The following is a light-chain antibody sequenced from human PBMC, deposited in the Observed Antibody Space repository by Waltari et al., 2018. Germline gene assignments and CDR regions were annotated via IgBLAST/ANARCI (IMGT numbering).Light chain of an antibody. CDR1: QSVLYNSNNKNY. CDR3: QQHYISRT. Sequence: DIVMTQSPNSLAVSLGERATSNCKSSQSVLYNSNNKNYLAWYQQKTGQPPKLLIYWASTLESGVPDRFSGSGSGTDFTLSISSLQAEDVAVYYCQQHYISRTFGQGTRVEIK. J-gene: IGKJ1*01. CDR2: WAS. V-gene: IGKV4-1*01.